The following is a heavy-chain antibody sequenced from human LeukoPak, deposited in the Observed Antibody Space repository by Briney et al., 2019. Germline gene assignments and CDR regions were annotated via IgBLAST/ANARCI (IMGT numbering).Heavy chain of an antibody. CDR3: ARDWAGLSGSHTFDP. J-gene: IGHJ5*02. CDR1: GLTVSSNY. CDR2: IYSSGTT. D-gene: IGHD1-26*01. Sequence: PGGSLRLSCAASGLTVSSNYMSWVRQAPGKGLEWVAFIYSSGTTHYADSVKGRFTISRDNSKNTLFLQMNSLRPEDTAVYYCARDWAGLSGSHTFDPWGQGTLVTVSS. V-gene: IGHV3-53*01.